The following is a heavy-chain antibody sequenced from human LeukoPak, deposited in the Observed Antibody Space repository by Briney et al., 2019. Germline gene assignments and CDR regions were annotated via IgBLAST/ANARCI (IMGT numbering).Heavy chain of an antibody. Sequence: GGSLRLSCAASGFTFSSYGMHWVRQAPGKGLEWVAVIWYDGSNKYYADSVKGRFTISRDNSKNTLYLQMNSLRAEDTAVYYCARDPAVFRYYYDSSGYFDYWGQGTLVTVSS. V-gene: IGHV3-33*01. CDR1: GFTFSSYG. J-gene: IGHJ4*02. CDR3: ARDPAVFRYYYDSSGYFDY. CDR2: IWYDGSNK. D-gene: IGHD3-22*01.